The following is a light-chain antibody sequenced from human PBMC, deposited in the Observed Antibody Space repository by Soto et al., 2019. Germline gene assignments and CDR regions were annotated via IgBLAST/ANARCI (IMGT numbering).Light chain of an antibody. V-gene: IGKV1-39*01. Sequence: DIQMTQSPSSLSASVGDRVTISCRASQNINSYLNWYQQKPGTAPRLLIYAASSLQDGVPSRFSASGSGTDFSLAISSLQPEDFATYYCQQSYSTSPVAFGGGTKVDI. CDR1: QNINSY. CDR3: QQSYSTSPVA. CDR2: AAS. J-gene: IGKJ4*01.